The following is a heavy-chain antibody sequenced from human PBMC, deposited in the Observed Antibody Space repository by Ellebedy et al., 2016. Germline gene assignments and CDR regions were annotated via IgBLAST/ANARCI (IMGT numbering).Heavy chain of an antibody. CDR3: ATGFSHYGAFDL. J-gene: IGHJ3*01. Sequence: GESLKISCVASGLTVSSHHMNWVRQAPGKGLEWVADLNAGGAAYYVGSVQGRFTISRDNSKNTMFLQMNSLRVDDTAVYYCATGFSHYGAFDLWGQGTMVTVSS. D-gene: IGHD1-1*01. CDR1: GLTVSSHH. V-gene: IGHV3-66*01. CDR2: LNAGGAA.